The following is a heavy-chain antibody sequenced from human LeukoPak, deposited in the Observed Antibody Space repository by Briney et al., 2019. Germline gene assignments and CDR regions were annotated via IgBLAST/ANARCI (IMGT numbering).Heavy chain of an antibody. D-gene: IGHD6-19*01. V-gene: IGHV3-7*01. Sequence: GGSLRLSCAASGFTFSSYWMSWVRQAPGKGLEWVANIKQDVSEKYYVDSVKGRFTISRDNSKNTLYLQMNSLRAEDTAVYYCARDGIDSSGWLYYYYYYMDVWGKGTTVTVSS. CDR3: ARDGIDSSGWLYYYYYYMDV. J-gene: IGHJ6*03. CDR2: IKQDVSEK. CDR1: GFTFSSYW.